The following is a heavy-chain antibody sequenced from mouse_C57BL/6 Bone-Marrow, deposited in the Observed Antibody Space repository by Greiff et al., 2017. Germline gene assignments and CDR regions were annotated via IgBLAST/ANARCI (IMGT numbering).Heavy chain of an antibody. J-gene: IGHJ3*01. CDR1: GFSLTSYG. CDR2: IWSGGST. D-gene: IGHD2-3*01. CDR3: ARPGDGYYVSWFAY. Sequence: QVQLQQSGPGLVQPSQSLSITCTVSGFSLTSYGVHWVRQSPGKGLEWLGVIWSGGSTDYNAAFISRLSISKDNSKSQVFFKRNSLQADDTAIYYCARPGDGYYVSWFAYWGQGTLVTVYA. V-gene: IGHV2-2*01.